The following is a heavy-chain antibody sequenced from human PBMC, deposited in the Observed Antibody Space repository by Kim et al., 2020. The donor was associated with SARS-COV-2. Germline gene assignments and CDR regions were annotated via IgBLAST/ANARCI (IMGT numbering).Heavy chain of an antibody. CDR1: GFTFSNYW. D-gene: IGHD6-19*01. V-gene: IGHV3-7*01. Sequence: GSLRLSCAASGFTFSNYWMSWVRQTPGKGLECVAQIKQDGSEKNYVDSVKGRFNISRDNAKNLVYLQMNSLGVEDTAVYFCARDRYSSGWYPIDYWGQGTLVTVSS. J-gene: IGHJ4*02. CDR2: IKQDGSEK. CDR3: ARDRYSSGWYPIDY.